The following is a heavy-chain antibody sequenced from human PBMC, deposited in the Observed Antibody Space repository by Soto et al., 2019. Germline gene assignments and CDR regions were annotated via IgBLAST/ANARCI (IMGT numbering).Heavy chain of an antibody. CDR3: ARASYGTFDY. V-gene: IGHV4-61*08. CDR1: GASIYNGGYF. CDR2: IYYSGST. D-gene: IGHD1-1*01. Sequence: PSETLSLTCSVSGASIYNGGYFWSWIRQSPGKGLEWIGYIYYSGSTNYNPSLKSRVTISVDTSKNQFSLKLSSVTAADTAVYYCARASYGTFDYWGQGTLVTVSS. J-gene: IGHJ4*02.